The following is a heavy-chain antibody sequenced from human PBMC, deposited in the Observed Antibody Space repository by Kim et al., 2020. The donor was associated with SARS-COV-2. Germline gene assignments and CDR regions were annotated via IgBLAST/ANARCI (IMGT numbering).Heavy chain of an antibody. CDR3: ASREVAAAGGYYYYGMDV. D-gene: IGHD6-13*01. Sequence: GGSLRLSCAASGFTFSSYAMSWVRQAPGKGLEWVSAISGSGGSTYYADSVKGRFTISRDNSKNTLYLQMNSLRAEDTAVYYCASREVAAAGGYYYYGMDVWGKGTTVTVSS. CDR2: ISGSGGST. V-gene: IGHV3-23*01. J-gene: IGHJ6*04. CDR1: GFTFSSYA.